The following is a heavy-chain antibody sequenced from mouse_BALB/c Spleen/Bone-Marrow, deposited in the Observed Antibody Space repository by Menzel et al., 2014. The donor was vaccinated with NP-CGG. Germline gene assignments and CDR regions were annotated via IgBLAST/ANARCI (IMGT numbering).Heavy chain of an antibody. D-gene: IGHD2-3*01. CDR1: GFNIKDTY. V-gene: IGHV14-3*02. CDR2: IDPANGNA. J-gene: IGHJ2*01. CDR3: AIYFYFDY. Sequence: EVKLMESGAELVKPGASVRLSCTASGFNIKDTYMHWVKQRPDQGLEWIGRIDPANGNAKHDPKFQGKAAIIADTSSNTTYLQLSSLTSEDTAVYYCAIYFYFDYWGQGTTLTVSS.